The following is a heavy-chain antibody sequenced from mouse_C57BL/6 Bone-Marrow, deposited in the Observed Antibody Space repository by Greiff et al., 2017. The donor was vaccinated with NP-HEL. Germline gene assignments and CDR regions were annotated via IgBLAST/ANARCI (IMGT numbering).Heavy chain of an antibody. V-gene: IGHV14-4*01. D-gene: IGHD1-1*01. J-gene: IGHJ2*01. CDR3: AAAGTTVVALDY. CDR2: IDPENGDT. CDR1: GFNIKDDY. Sequence: EVQLQQSGAELVRPGASVKLSCTASGFNIKDDYMHWVKQRPEQGLEWIGWIDPENGDTEYASKFQGKATITVATSSNTAYLQLSSLTSEDTAVYYCAAAGTTVVALDYWGQGTTLTVSS.